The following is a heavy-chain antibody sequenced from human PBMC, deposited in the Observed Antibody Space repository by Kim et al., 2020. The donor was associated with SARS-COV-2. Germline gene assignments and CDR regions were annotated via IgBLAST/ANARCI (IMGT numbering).Heavy chain of an antibody. CDR1: GYTFTDYW. J-gene: IGHJ6*02. V-gene: IGHV5-51*01. CDR2: IFPGDSDT. CDR3: ARLSDSGSDSWNTYYYGLDV. Sequence: GESLKISCKGSGYTFTDYWIAWVRQMPGRGLEWMGIIFPGDSDTRYSPSFQGQVTISVVKSTSTAYLQWSSLRASDTGTYFCARLSDSGSDSWNTYYYGLDVWGQGTTVTVSS. D-gene: IGHD1-1*01.